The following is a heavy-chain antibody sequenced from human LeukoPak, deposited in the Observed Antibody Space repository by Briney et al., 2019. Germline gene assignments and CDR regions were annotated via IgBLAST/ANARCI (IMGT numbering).Heavy chain of an antibody. V-gene: IGHV3-23*01. CDR2: ISARGGST. CDR3: AKDYYYDSSGYYSGLDDY. CDR1: GFTFSSYA. D-gene: IGHD3-22*01. Sequence: GGSLRLSCAASGFTFSSYAMSWVRQAPGKGLEWVSAISARGGSTYYADSVEGRFSISRDNSKNTLYLQMNSLRAEDTAVYYCAKDYYYDSSGYYSGLDDYWGQGTLVTVSS. J-gene: IGHJ4*02.